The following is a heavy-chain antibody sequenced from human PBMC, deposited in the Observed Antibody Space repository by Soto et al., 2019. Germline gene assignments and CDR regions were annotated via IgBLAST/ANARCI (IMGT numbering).Heavy chain of an antibody. CDR3: ARGKSSWYYNLFDP. J-gene: IGHJ5*02. CDR2: INWNGGST. D-gene: IGHD6-13*01. CDR1: GLNFDDFG. Sequence: AGRFMRLSCAAAGLNFDDFGGRCVLQAQGKGLEWVSGINWNGGSTGYADSVKGRFTISRDNAKNSPYLQMNSLRAEDTALYYCARGKSSWYYNLFDPWGQGTLVTVSS. V-gene: IGHV3-20*04.